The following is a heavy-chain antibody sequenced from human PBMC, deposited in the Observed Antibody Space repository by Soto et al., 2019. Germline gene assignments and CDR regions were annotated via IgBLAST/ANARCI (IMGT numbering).Heavy chain of an antibody. CDR1: GFTFSSYE. J-gene: IGHJ6*02. CDR2: ISSSGSTI. D-gene: IGHD3-3*01. V-gene: IGHV3-48*03. CDR3: ASSLRFVEWPPGMDV. Sequence: PGGSLRLSCAASGFTFSSYEMNWVRQAPGKGLEWVSYISSSGSTIYYADSVKTPVTTSRDNAMNSLYLKTNSTRADDTAVDYCASSLRFVEWPPGMDVWGQGTTVTVSS.